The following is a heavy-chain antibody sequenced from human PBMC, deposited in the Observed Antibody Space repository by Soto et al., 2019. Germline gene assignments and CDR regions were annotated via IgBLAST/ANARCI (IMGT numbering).Heavy chain of an antibody. Sequence: ASVKVSCKASGYTFTSYAMHWVRQAPGQRLEWMGWINAGNGNTKYSQKFQGRVTITRDTSANTAYMELSSLRSEDTAVYYCARGGNVVVVAADYWGQGTLVTVSS. J-gene: IGHJ4*02. V-gene: IGHV1-3*01. CDR1: GYTFTSYA. CDR3: ARGGNVVVVAADY. D-gene: IGHD2-15*01. CDR2: INAGNGNT.